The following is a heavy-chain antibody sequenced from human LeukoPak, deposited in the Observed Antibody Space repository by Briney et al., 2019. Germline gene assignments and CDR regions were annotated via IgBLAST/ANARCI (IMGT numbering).Heavy chain of an antibody. Sequence: GGSLRLSCAASGFTFSSYAMSWVRQAPGKGLEWVSAISGSGGSTYYADSVKGRFTISRDNSKNTLYLQMNSLRAEDTAVYYCAKSKWLVIPQTNYFDYWGQGTLVTVSS. J-gene: IGHJ4*02. V-gene: IGHV3-23*01. CDR3: AKSKWLVIPQTNYFDY. CDR1: GFTFSSYA. D-gene: IGHD6-19*01. CDR2: ISGSGGST.